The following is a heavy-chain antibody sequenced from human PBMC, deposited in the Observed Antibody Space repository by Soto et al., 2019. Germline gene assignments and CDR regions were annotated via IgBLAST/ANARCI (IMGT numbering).Heavy chain of an antibody. D-gene: IGHD4-4*01. V-gene: IGHV4-59*08. CDR1: GGSINSYC. CDR2: IFDSGNA. J-gene: IGHJ4*02. Sequence: QVQLQESGPGLVKPSETLSLTCTVSGGSINSYCWSWIRQPPGKGLEWIAYIFDSGNANYNPSLKSRVNISVDTSKNQFSLKLTSVTAADTAVYYCARHRRTTVAKFYFDNWGQGARVTVSS. CDR3: ARHRRTTVAKFYFDN.